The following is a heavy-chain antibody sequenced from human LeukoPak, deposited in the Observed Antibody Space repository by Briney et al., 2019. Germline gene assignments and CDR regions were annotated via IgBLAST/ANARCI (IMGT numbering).Heavy chain of an antibody. J-gene: IGHJ4*02. V-gene: IGHV3-66*02. Sequence: GGSLRLSCAASGFTVSSNYMNWVRQAPGKGLEWVSVIYSGGSTHYADSVKGRFTISRDNSKNTLYLQMNSLRAEDTAVYYCARDRVEITVAGTVDYWGQGTLVTVSS. CDR3: ARDRVEITVAGTVDY. D-gene: IGHD6-19*01. CDR2: IYSGGST. CDR1: GFTVSSNY.